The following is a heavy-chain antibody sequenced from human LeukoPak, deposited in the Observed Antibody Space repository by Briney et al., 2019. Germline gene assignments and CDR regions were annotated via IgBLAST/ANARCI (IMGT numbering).Heavy chain of an antibody. J-gene: IGHJ5*02. CDR2: ISSSSSYI. D-gene: IGHD2-15*01. Sequence: PGGSLRLSCAASGFTFSSYSMNWVRQAPGKGLEWVSSISSSSSYIYYADSVKGRFTISRDNAKNSLYLQMNSLRAEDTAVYYCARDHQWSLYNWFDPWGQGTLVTVSS. CDR3: ARDHQWSLYNWFDP. V-gene: IGHV3-21*01. CDR1: GFTFSSYS.